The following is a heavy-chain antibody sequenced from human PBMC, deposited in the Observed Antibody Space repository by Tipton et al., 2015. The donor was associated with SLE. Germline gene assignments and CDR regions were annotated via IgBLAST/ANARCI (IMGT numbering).Heavy chain of an antibody. J-gene: IGHJ6*03. Sequence: LRLSCAASGFTFSTYGFHWVRQAPGKGLEWIGEINHRGSTNYNPSLKSRVTISVDTSKNQFSLKLSSVTAADTAVYYCARSGPSWGYYYYMDVWGKETTVTVSS. D-gene: IGHD3-16*01. CDR1: GFTFSTYG. CDR2: INHRGST. CDR3: ARSGPSWGYYYYMDV. V-gene: IGHV4-34*01.